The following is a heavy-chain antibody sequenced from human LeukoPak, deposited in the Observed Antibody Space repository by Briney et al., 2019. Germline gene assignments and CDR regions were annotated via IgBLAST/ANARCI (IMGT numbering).Heavy chain of an antibody. J-gene: IGHJ4*02. CDR3: ARGPYYAAGSFVY. CDR1: GFSFSSNW. CDR2: ISIDGGDT. D-gene: IGHD3-10*01. V-gene: IGHV3-74*01. Sequence: HPGGSLRLSCAASGFSFSSNWMHWVRQAPGKGLVWVSRISIDGGDTVYADSVKGRFTVSRDNAKDTLYLQMNSLRVEDTAVYYCARGPYYAAGSFVYWGQGTLVTVSS.